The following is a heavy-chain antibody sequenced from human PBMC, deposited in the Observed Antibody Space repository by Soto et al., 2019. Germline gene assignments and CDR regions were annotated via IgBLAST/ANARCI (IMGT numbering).Heavy chain of an antibody. D-gene: IGHD5-18*01. V-gene: IGHV4-31*03. Sequence: NPSETLSLTCSVSGGSIDTGGFYWSWARQLPGKGLQWIGYIYYTGAAYYNPALKSRVVISLDTSANQFSLSLTSLTAADTAVYYCVRRGYSQRFVDWFDPWGRGTLVTVSS. CDR3: VRRGYSQRFVDWFDP. CDR2: IYYTGAA. CDR1: GGSIDTGGFY. J-gene: IGHJ5*02.